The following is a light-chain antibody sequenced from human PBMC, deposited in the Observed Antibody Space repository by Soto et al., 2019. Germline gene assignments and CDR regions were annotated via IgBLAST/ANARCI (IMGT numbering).Light chain of an antibody. CDR3: QQSYSTPWT. CDR2: AAS. CDR1: QSISSY. Sequence: DIQMTQSPSSLSASVGDRVTITCRASQSISSYLNWYQQKPGKAPKLLIYAASSLQSGVPSRFSGSGSGTDFTRTISSLQPEDFATYYCQQSYSTPWTFGQGTMVEVK. V-gene: IGKV1-39*01. J-gene: IGKJ1*01.